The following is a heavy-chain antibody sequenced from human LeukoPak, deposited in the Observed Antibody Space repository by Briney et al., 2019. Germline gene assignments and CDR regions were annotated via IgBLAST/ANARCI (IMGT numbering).Heavy chain of an antibody. CDR1: GFTFSSYG. Sequence: GGSLRLSCAASGFTFSSYGMHWVRQAPGKGLEWVAVIWYDGSNKYYADSVKGRFTISRDNSKNTLYLQMNSLRAEDTAVYYCARAGAGLYYFDYWGQGTLVTVSS. CDR3: ARAGAGLYYFDY. V-gene: IGHV3-33*01. D-gene: IGHD1-26*01. J-gene: IGHJ4*02. CDR2: IWYDGSNK.